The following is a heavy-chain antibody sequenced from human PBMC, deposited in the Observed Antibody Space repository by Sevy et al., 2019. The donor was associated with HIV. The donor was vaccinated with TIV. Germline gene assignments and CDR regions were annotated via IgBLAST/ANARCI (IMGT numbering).Heavy chain of an antibody. V-gene: IGHV4-59*01. Sequence: SETLSLTCTVSGGSISSYYWSWIRQPPGKGLEWIGYIYYSGSTNYNPSLKGRVTISVDTSKNQFSLKLSSVTAADTAVYYCAGDLGCSSTSCPPYYYCYGMDVWGQGTTVTVSS. J-gene: IGHJ6*02. CDR3: AGDLGCSSTSCPPYYYCYGMDV. D-gene: IGHD2-2*01. CDR2: IYYSGST. CDR1: GGSISSYY.